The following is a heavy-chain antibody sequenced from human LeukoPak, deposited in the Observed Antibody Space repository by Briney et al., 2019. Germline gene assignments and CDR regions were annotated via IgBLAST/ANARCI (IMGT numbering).Heavy chain of an antibody. CDR1: GFTVSSNY. CDR3: VRAGVVTPLGAFDI. J-gene: IGHJ3*02. CDR2: IYSGGST. Sequence: GGSLRLSCAASGFTVSSNYMSWVRQAPGKGLEWVSVIYSGGSTYYADSVKGRFTISRDNSKNTLYLQMNSLRAEDTAVYYCVRAGVVTPLGAFDIWGQGTMVTVPS. V-gene: IGHV3-53*01. D-gene: IGHD4-23*01.